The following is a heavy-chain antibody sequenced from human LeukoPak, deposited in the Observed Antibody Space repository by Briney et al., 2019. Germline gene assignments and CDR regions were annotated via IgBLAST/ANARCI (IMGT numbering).Heavy chain of an antibody. CDR2: IYYSGST. D-gene: IGHD2-21*02. CDR3: ARPPYCGGDCYWDAFDI. J-gene: IGHJ3*02. CDR1: GGSISSYY. Sequence: SETLSLTCTVSGGSISSYYWGWIRQPPGKGLEWIGSIYYSGSTYYNPSLKSRVTISVDTSKNQFSLKLSSVTAADTAVYYCARPPYCGGDCYWDAFDIWGQGTMVTVSS. V-gene: IGHV4-39*01.